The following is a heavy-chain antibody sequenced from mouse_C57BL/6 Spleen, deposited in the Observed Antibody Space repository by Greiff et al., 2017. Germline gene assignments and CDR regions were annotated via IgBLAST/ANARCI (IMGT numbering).Heavy chain of an antibody. CDR3: ARGTVSWFAY. J-gene: IGHJ3*01. Sequence: VQLQQSGAELVKPGASVKLSCTASGFNIKDYYMHWVKQRTAQGLAWIGRIDTEDGENKYAPQFQGQAPITADTSYNTSYLQLSSLTSEDTAVNYCARGTVSWFAYWGQGTLVTVSA. CDR1: GFNIKDYY. V-gene: IGHV14-2*01. D-gene: IGHD4-1*01. CDR2: IDTEDGEN.